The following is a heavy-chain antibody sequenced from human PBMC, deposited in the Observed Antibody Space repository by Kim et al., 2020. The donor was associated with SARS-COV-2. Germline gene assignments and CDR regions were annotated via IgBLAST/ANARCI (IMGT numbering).Heavy chain of an antibody. V-gene: IGHV5-10-1*01. D-gene: IGHD5-12*01. J-gene: IGHJ4*02. CDR3: ATTRYSGYDWGDY. Sequence: YSPSFQGHVTISADKSISTAYLQWSSLKASDTAMYYCATTRYSGYDWGDYWGQGTLVTVSS.